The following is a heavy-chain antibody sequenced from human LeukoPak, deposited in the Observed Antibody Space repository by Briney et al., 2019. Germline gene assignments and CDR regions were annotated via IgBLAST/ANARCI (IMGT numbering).Heavy chain of an antibody. CDR3: AKGKDVWGSYRTEFDF. V-gene: IGHV3-23*01. CDR2: ISGSGNNT. CDR1: GLTVRSHA. D-gene: IGHD3-16*02. Sequence: GGSLRLSCAASGLTVRSHAMTWVRQAPGKGLEWVSVISGSGNNTYYADSVKGRFTISRDNSKNTLYLQMNSLRPEDTAVYYCAKGKDVWGSYRTEFDFWGQGTLVAVSS. J-gene: IGHJ4*02.